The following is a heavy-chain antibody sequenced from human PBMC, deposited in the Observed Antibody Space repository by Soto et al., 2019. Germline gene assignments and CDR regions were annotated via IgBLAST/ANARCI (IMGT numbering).Heavy chain of an antibody. J-gene: IGHJ4*02. D-gene: IGHD2-15*01. CDR2: IWHNGNNK. CDR1: GFSFSTYG. V-gene: IGHV3-33*01. CDR3: ARDTRGGVDY. Sequence: QVQLVESGGRVVQPGTSLRLSCAVSGFSFSTYGMHWVRQAPGKGLEWVAVIWHNGNNKYHADSVKGRFTIARDNSKNTLDLQMDSLRAEDTAVCYCARDTRGGVDYWGQGTLVTVSS.